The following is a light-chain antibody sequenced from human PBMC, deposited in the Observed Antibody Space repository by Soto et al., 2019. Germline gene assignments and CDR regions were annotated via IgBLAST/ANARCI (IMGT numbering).Light chain of an antibody. CDR3: SSYTSRSSSTYV. Sequence: QSALTQPASVSGSPGQSITISCTGTSSDVRGYNYVSWYQQHPGKAPKLMIYDVSNRPSGVSNRFSGSKSGNTASLTISGLQAEDEADYYCSSYTSRSSSTYVFGTGTKLTVL. J-gene: IGLJ1*01. CDR2: DVS. CDR1: SSDVRGYNY. V-gene: IGLV2-14*01.